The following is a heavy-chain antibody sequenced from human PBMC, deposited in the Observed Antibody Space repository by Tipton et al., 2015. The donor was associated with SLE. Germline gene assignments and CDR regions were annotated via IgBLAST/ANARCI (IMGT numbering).Heavy chain of an antibody. V-gene: IGHV3-53*05. Sequence: SLRLSCAASGFTVSSNYMSWVRRAPGKGLEWVSVIYSGGSTYYADSVKGRFTISRDNSKNTLYLQMNSLRAEDTAVYYCARGGNYGVEYYYGMDVWGQGTTVTVSS. CDR1: GFTVSSNY. CDR3: ARGGNYGVEYYYGMDV. J-gene: IGHJ6*02. D-gene: IGHD4-17*01. CDR2: IYSGGST.